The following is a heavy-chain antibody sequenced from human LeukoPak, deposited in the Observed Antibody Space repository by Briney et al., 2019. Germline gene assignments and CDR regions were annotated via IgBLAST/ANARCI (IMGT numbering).Heavy chain of an antibody. J-gene: IGHJ6*03. Sequence: GGSLRLSCAASGFTFSSYAMHWVRQAPGKGLESVSAISSNGGSTYYANSVKGRFTISRDNSKNMLYLQMGSLRSEDTAVYYCAIALCSGYDHYYYYYYMDVWGKGTTVTISS. D-gene: IGHD5-12*01. CDR3: AIALCSGYDHYYYYYYMDV. CDR1: GFTFSSYA. V-gene: IGHV3-64*01. CDR2: ISSNGGST.